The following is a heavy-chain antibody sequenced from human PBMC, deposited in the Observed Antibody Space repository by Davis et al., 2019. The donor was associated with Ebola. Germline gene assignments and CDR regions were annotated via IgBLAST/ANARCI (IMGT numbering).Heavy chain of an antibody. Sequence: GGSLRLSCAASGFTFSSCGMHWVRQAPGKGLEWVAFIRYDGSNKYYADSVKGRFTISRDNSKNTLYLQMNSLRAEDTAVYYCAKELQLWGYYYYGMDVWGQGTTVTVSS. J-gene: IGHJ6*02. CDR3: AKELQLWGYYYYGMDV. CDR1: GFTFSSCG. D-gene: IGHD5-18*01. V-gene: IGHV3-30*02. CDR2: IRYDGSNK.